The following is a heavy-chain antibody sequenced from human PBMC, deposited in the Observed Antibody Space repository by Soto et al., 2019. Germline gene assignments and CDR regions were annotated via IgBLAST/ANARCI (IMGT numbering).Heavy chain of an antibody. Sequence: EVQLVESGGGLVKPGGSLRLSCVASGFTFSSYSMNWVRQAPGKGLEWVASISSSSDYIYYADSVKGRFTISRDNAKNALYLHMNSLRAADTAVVYCARYELVFASWGQGTLVTVSS. J-gene: IGHJ4*02. CDR1: GFTFSSYS. D-gene: IGHD6-13*01. CDR3: ARYELVFAS. V-gene: IGHV3-21*01. CDR2: ISSSSDYI.